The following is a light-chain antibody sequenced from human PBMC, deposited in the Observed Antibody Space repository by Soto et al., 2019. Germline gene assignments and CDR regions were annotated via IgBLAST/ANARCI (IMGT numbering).Light chain of an antibody. CDR2: DAS. V-gene: IGKV1-5*01. Sequence: DIQMTQSPSTLSAFVGDRVTITCRASQSISSYLAWYQQKPGTAPKLLIYDASSLESGVPSRFSGSRSGTEFTLTISSLQPDDFATYYCQKYNSPPRTFGQGTKVEV. CDR3: QKYNSPPRT. CDR1: QSISSY. J-gene: IGKJ1*01.